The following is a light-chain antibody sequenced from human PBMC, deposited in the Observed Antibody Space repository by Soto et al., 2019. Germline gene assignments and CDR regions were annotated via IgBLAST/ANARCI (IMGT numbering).Light chain of an antibody. CDR2: AAS. V-gene: IGKV1-12*01. J-gene: IGKJ4*01. CDR3: QQANSFPLT. CDR1: QDISSW. Sequence: DIQVTQSPSSVSASVGDRVTITCRASQDISSWLAWYQQKPGKAPKLLIYAASSLQSGVPSRFSGSGSGTDFSLTITSLQPEDFTSYYCQQANSFPLTFGGGTKVEIK.